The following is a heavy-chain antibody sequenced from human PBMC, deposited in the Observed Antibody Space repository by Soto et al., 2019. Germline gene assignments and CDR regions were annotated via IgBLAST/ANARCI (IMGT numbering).Heavy chain of an antibody. Sequence: SETLSLTCTVSGGSISSYYWSWIRQPPGKGLDWIGYIYYTEKTNYNPSLKSRVTISVDTSKNQFSLKLRSVTAADTGVYFCARARFQLLHPYYYGMDVWDQGTAVTVSS. V-gene: IGHV4-59*01. J-gene: IGHJ6*02. CDR3: ARARFQLLHPYYYGMDV. CDR1: GGSISSYY. CDR2: IYYTEKT. D-gene: IGHD2-15*01.